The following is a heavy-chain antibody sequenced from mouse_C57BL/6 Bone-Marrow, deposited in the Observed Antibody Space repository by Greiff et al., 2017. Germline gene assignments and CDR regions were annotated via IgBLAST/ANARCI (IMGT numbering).Heavy chain of an antibody. CDR1: GYTFTSYG. V-gene: IGHV1-81*01. CDR3: ARIPIYYYGSSSYYYAMDY. J-gene: IGHJ4*01. D-gene: IGHD1-1*01. Sequence: VQLQESGAELARPGASVTLSCKASGYTFTSYGISWVKQRTGQGLEWIGEIYPRSGNNYYNEKFKGKATLTADKSSSTAYMEIRSLTSEHASVYFCARIPIYYYGSSSYYYAMDYWGQGTSVTVSS. CDR2: IYPRSGNN.